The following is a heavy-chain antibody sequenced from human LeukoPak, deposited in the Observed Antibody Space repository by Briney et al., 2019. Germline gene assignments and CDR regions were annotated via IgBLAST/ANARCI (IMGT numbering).Heavy chain of an antibody. J-gene: IGHJ5*02. D-gene: IGHD6-6*01. CDR2: MNPNSGNT. Sequence: ASVKVSCKASGYTFTSYDINWVRQATGQGLEWMGWMNPNSGNTGYAQKFQGRVTMTRNTSISTAYMELSSLRSEDTAAYYCAREGEYSSSSGTYNWFDPWGQGTLVTVSS. CDR1: GYTFTSYD. V-gene: IGHV1-8*01. CDR3: AREGEYSSSSGTYNWFDP.